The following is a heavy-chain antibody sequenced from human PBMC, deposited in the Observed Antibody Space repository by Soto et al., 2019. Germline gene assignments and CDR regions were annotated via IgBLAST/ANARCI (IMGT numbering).Heavy chain of an antibody. D-gene: IGHD3-22*01. J-gene: IGHJ4*02. V-gene: IGHV3-30-3*01. CDR1: GFTFTSYA. CDR2: LLNDGSSK. CDR3: SRVTYDSGGYYPVGY. Sequence: QVQLVESGGGVVQPGRSLRRSCAASGFTFTSYAMHWVRQAPGKGLEWVALLLNDGSSKYYADSVKGRFTISRDSSRNTLYLQMSSLTAEDTAIYYCSRVTYDSGGYYPVGYWGQGTLVTVSS.